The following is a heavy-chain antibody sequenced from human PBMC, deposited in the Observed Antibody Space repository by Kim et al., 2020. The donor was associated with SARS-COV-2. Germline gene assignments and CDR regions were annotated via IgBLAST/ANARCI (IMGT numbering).Heavy chain of an antibody. Sequence: GGSLRLSCAASGFTFSNAWMSWVRQAPGKGLEWVGRIKSKTDGGTTDYAAPVKGRFTISRDDSKNTLYLQMNSLKTEDTAVYYCTTSAMVRGTSGEGDWFDPWGQGTLVTVSS. V-gene: IGHV3-15*01. D-gene: IGHD3-10*01. CDR3: TTSAMVRGTSGEGDWFDP. CDR1: GFTFSNAW. CDR2: IKSKTDGGTT. J-gene: IGHJ5*02.